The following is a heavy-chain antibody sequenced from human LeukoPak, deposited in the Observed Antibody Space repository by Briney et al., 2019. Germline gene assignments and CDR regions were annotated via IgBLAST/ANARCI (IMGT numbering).Heavy chain of an antibody. J-gene: IGHJ4*02. Sequence: PSETLSLTCAVYGGSFSGYYWSWIRQPPGKGLEWIGEINHSGSTNYNPSLKSRVTISVDTSKNQFSLKLSSVTAADTAVYYCARYDLVAGTDYWGQGTLVTVSS. D-gene: IGHD6-19*01. CDR3: ARYDLVAGTDY. CDR2: INHSGST. V-gene: IGHV4-34*01. CDR1: GGSFSGYY.